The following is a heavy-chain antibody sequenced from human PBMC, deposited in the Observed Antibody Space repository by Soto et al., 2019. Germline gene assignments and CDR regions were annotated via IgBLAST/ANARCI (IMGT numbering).Heavy chain of an antibody. CDR3: ARRRSGDYATYYFDY. J-gene: IGHJ4*02. CDR2: IYWDDDK. Sequence: QITLKESGPTLVKPTQTLTLTCTFSGFSLRTGGAGVGWLRQPPGKAPEWPALIYWDDDKRYSPSLKSRLAITKDTSKNQVVLSMTNMDPVDTATYYCARRRSGDYATYYFDYWGQGTLVTVSS. V-gene: IGHV2-5*02. D-gene: IGHD4-17*01. CDR1: GFSLRTGGAG.